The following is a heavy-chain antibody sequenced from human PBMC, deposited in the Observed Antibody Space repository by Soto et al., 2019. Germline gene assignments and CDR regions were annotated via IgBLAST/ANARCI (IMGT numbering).Heavy chain of an antibody. D-gene: IGHD2-8*02. CDR1: GGSIRDYY. J-gene: IGHJ4*02. CDR2: IYYTGTT. V-gene: IGHV4-59*12. CDR3: ARDKITGPFDY. Sequence: PSETLSLTCTVSGGSIRDYYWGWIRQSPGKGLEWIGYIYYTGTTNYNPSLKSRVTISVDTSKNQFSLKLTSVTAADTAVYYCARDKITGPFDYWGQGTLVTVSS.